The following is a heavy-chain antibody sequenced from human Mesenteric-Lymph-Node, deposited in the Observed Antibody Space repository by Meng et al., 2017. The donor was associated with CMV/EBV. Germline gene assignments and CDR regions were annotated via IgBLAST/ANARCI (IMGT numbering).Heavy chain of an antibody. J-gene: IGHJ6*02. CDR2: IYHSGST. V-gene: IGHV4-38-2*02. CDR3: ARDRYCGGDCSGMDV. Sequence: SETLSLTCTVSGYSISTGYYWGWIRQPPGKGLEWIGSIYHSGSTYYNPSLKSRVTISVDTSKNQFSLNLSSVTAADTAVYYCARDRYCGGDCSGMDVWGQGTTVTVSS. CDR1: GYSISTGYY. D-gene: IGHD2-21*01.